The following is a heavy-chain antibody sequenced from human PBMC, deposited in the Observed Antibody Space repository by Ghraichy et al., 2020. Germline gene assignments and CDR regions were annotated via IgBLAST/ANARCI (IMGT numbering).Heavy chain of an antibody. CDR3: ATAGSDYGDYCLDY. Sequence: ASVKVSCKVSGYTLTALSMHWVRQAPGKGLEWMGGFDPEDGETIYAQKFQGRVTMTEDTSTDTAYMELSSLRSEDTAVYYCATAGSDYGDYCLDYWGQGTLVTVSS. J-gene: IGHJ4*02. CDR2: FDPEDGET. D-gene: IGHD4-17*01. V-gene: IGHV1-24*01. CDR1: GYTLTALS.